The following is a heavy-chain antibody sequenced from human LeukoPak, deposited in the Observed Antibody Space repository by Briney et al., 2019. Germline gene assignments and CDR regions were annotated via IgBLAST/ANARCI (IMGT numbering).Heavy chain of an antibody. CDR2: IKSKNDGGTT. CDR3: TTAITMIVVDISPDAFDS. CDR1: GFIFGDYV. V-gene: IGHV3-15*01. J-gene: IGHJ3*02. Sequence: PGGSLPLSCLASGFIFGDYVMSWLRPPPAKGLEGVGRIKSKNDGGTTDYAAPVKGRFTISRDDSKNTLYLQMNSLKTEDTAVYYCTTAITMIVVDISPDAFDSWGQGTMVTVSS. D-gene: IGHD3-22*01.